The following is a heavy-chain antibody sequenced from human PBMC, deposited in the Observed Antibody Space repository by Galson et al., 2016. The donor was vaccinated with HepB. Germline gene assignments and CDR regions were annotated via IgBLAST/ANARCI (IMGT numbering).Heavy chain of an antibody. CDR2: IYPPYSET. V-gene: IGHV5-51*01. CDR3: ARQGIGDH. J-gene: IGHJ4*02. Sequence: QSGAEVKKPGEPLTIACEGFGYDFTKYWIGWVRQMPGKGLEWMGIIYPPYSETRYSPSFQGQVSMSADMSISTAYLQWSSLKASDTAMYYCARQGIGDHWGQGTLVSVSS. CDR1: GYDFTKYW. D-gene: IGHD6-13*01.